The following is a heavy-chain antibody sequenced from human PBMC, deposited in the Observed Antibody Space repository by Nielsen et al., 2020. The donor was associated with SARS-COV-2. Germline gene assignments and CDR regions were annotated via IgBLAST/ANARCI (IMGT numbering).Heavy chain of an antibody. J-gene: IGHJ4*02. D-gene: IGHD3-22*01. CDR3: ARVQGGTVVVPAAFDY. CDR2: IYYSGST. Sequence: SETLSLTCTVSGGSISSSSYYWGWIRQPPGKGLEWIGSIYYSGSTYYNPSLKSRVTISVDTSKNHFSLKLSSVTAADTAVYYCARVQGGTVVVPAAFDYWGQGTLVTVSS. CDR1: GGSISSSSYY. V-gene: IGHV4-39*02.